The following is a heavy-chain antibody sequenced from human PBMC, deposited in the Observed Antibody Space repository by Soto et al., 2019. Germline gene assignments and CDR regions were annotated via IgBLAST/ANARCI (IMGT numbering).Heavy chain of an antibody. D-gene: IGHD6-13*01. CDR3: AWREYCSSWSNY. CDR2: IYAGGTT. CDR1: GFTVSANH. Sequence: EVQLVESGGGLVQPGGSLTLSCAASGFTVSANHMTWVRQAPGKGLEWVSLIYAGGTTFYAGSVKGRFTIARDNSQNTLYLAVNRLRAEDTAVYCCAWREYCSSWSNYWGQGTLVTVSS. V-gene: IGHV3-66*01. J-gene: IGHJ4*02.